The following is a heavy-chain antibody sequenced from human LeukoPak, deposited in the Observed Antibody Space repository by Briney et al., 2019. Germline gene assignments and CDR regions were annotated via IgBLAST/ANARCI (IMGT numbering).Heavy chain of an antibody. CDR2: TRNKPHKYTT. J-gene: IGHJ3*01. Sequence: GGSLRLSCAASGFTFSDHYMDWVRQAPGKGLEWIGRTRNKPHKYTTEYAASVKDRFIVSRDDSKNSLYLQMNSLKTEDTGVYYCSRAVRVSGDAFDFWGQGTMVTVSS. CDR3: SRAVRVSGDAFDF. CDR1: GFTFSDHY. V-gene: IGHV3-72*01.